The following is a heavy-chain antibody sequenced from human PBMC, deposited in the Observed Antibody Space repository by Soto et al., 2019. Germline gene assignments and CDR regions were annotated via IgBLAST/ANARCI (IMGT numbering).Heavy chain of an antibody. CDR1: GYTFTTLS. Sequence: QVQLVQSGAEVRRSGASVKVSCKASGYTFTTLSMHWVRQAPGQSLEWMGYINAGSGYKKYSQNFQGRVTITRDTLASTGYMALSSLRSDDTAVYYCASQYCGDSCSANYWGQGTLVTVSS. D-gene: IGHD2-21*02. CDR3: ASQYCGDSCSANY. CDR2: INAGSGYK. V-gene: IGHV1-3*01. J-gene: IGHJ4*02.